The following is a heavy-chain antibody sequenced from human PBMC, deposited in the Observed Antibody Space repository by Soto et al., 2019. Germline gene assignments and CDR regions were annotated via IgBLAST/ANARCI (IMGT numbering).Heavy chain of an antibody. D-gene: IGHD3-10*01. Sequence: SETLSPTCAVYGGSFSGYYWSRIRQHPGKGLEWIGEINHSGSTNYNPSLKSRVTISVDTSKNQFSLKLSSVTAADTAVYYCARGAPTMVRGPPPGYFDYWGQGTLVTVSS. V-gene: IGHV4-34*01. J-gene: IGHJ4*02. CDR1: GGSFSGYY. CDR2: INHSGST. CDR3: ARGAPTMVRGPPPGYFDY.